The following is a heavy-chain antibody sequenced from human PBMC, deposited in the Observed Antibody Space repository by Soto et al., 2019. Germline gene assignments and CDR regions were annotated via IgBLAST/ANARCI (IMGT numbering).Heavy chain of an antibody. CDR3: ARDNAVEVVAAPDY. CDR2: ISYDGSNK. D-gene: IGHD2-15*01. J-gene: IGHJ4*02. V-gene: IGHV3-30-3*01. CDR1: GFTFSSYA. Sequence: QVQLVESGGGVVQPGRSLRLSCAASGFTFSSYAMHWVRQAPGKGLEWVAVISYDGSNKYYADSVKGRFTISRDNSKNTLYLQMNSLRAEDTAVYYCARDNAVEVVAAPDYWGQGTLVTVSS.